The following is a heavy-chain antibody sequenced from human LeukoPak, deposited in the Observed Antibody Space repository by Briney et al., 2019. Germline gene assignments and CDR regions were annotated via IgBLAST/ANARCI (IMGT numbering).Heavy chain of an antibody. V-gene: IGHV3-66*02. CDR1: AFTVSSSY. CDR2: IYGGGST. Sequence: PGGSLRLSCAVSAFTVSSSYVSWVRQAPGKGLEWVSVIYGGGSTNYADSVKGRFTISRDNSKNTLYLQMNSLRAEDTAVYYCARDHSGSYQRAFDIWGQGTMVTVSS. CDR3: ARDHSGSYQRAFDI. D-gene: IGHD1-26*01. J-gene: IGHJ3*02.